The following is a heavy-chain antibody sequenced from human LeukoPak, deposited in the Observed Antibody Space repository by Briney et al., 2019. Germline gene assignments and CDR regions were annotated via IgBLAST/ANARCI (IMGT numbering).Heavy chain of an antibody. J-gene: IGHJ4*02. Sequence: GGSLRLYCAASGFTFSSYSMNWVRRAPGKGLEWVSSISSSSSYIYYADSVKGRFTISRDNAKNSLYLQMNSLRAEDTAVYYCARTDTAMAAFDYWGQGTLVTVSS. CDR1: GFTFSSYS. V-gene: IGHV3-21*01. CDR2: ISSSSSYI. D-gene: IGHD5-18*01. CDR3: ARTDTAMAAFDY.